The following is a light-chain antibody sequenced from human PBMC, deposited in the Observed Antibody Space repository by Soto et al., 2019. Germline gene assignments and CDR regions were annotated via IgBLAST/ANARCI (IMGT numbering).Light chain of an antibody. V-gene: IGLV2-8*01. J-gene: IGLJ3*02. CDR3: SSYAGSNNWV. Sequence: QSVLTQPPSASGSPGQSVTISCTGTSSDVGGYDYVSWYQKHPGKAPKLIIYEVSERPSGVPDRFSGSKSGNTASLTVSGLQAEDEADYYCSSYAGSNNWVFGGGTKVTVL. CDR2: EVS. CDR1: SSDVGGYDY.